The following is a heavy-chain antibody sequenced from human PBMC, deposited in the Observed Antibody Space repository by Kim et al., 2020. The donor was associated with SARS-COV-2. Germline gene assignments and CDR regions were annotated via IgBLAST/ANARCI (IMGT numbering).Heavy chain of an antibody. J-gene: IGHJ4*02. CDR2: ISGDGGST. V-gene: IGHV3-43*02. D-gene: IGHD5-18*01. Sequence: GGSLRLSCAASGFTFDDYAMHWVRQAPGKGLEWVSLISGDGGSTYYADSVKGRFTISRDNSKNSLYLQMNSLRTEDTALYCCAKDSGYSYGYGSTDYWGQGTLVTVSS. CDR3: AKDSGYSYGYGSTDY. CDR1: GFTFDDYA.